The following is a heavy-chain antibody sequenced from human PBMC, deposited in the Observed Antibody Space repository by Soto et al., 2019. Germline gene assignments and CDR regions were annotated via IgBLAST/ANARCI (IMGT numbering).Heavy chain of an antibody. V-gene: IGHV1-18*01. CDR2: ISAYNGNT. D-gene: IGHD2-2*01. J-gene: IGHJ5*02. CDR1: GYTFTSYG. Sequence: QVQLVQSGAEVKKPGASVKVSCKASGYTFTSYGISWVRQAPGQGLEWMGWISAYNGNTNYAPKLQGRVTMTTDTSTSTAYMELRSLRSDDTAVYYCARDRVCSSTSCYEAWFAPWGQGTLVTVSS. CDR3: ARDRVCSSTSCYEAWFAP.